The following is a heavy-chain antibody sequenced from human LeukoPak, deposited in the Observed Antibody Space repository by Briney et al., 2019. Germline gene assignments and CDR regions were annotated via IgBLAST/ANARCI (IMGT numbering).Heavy chain of an antibody. Sequence: ASVKVSCKASGYTFNSYDINWVRQATGQGLEWMGIINPSGGSTSYARKFQGRVTITADKSTSTAYMELSSLRSEDTAAYYCARDSPRLYSYGYALFDYWGQGTLVTVSS. V-gene: IGHV1-46*02. J-gene: IGHJ4*02. CDR3: ARDSPRLYSYGYALFDY. CDR2: INPSGGST. D-gene: IGHD5-18*01. CDR1: GYTFNSYD.